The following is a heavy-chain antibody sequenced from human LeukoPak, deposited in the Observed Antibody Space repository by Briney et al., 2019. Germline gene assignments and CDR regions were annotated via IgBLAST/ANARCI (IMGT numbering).Heavy chain of an antibody. CDR1: GTSISSYY. V-gene: IGHV4-4*07. Sequence: SETLSLTCTVSGTSISSYYWNWIRQPAGKGLEWIERIYSSGSTNLNPSLKSRVTMSVVRSKNQFSLRLSSVTAADTAIYYCARGTPTDTTMITIWGQGTLVTVSP. CDR3: ARGTPTDTTMITI. D-gene: IGHD5-18*01. CDR2: IYSSGST. J-gene: IGHJ4*02.